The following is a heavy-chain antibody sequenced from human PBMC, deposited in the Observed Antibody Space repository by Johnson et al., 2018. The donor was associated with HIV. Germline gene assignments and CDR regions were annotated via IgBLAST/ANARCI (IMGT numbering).Heavy chain of an antibody. V-gene: IGHV3-33*01. CDR2: IWYDGSNK. D-gene: IGHD3/OR15-3a*01. CDR1: GFTFSSYG. CDR3: ARDFYHNFWTGYSRNDAFDF. Sequence: QVQLVESGGGVVQPGRSLRLSCAASGFTFSSYGMHWVRQAPGKGLEWVAVIWYDGSNKYSADSVKGRFTISRDNSKNTLYLQMNSLRAEDTAVYYCARDFYHNFWTGYSRNDAFDFWGQGTMVTVFS. J-gene: IGHJ3*01.